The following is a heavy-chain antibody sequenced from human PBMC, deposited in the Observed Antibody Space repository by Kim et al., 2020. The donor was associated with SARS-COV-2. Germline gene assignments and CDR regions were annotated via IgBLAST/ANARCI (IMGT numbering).Heavy chain of an antibody. D-gene: IGHD1-26*01. CDR1: GFAFSNYW. V-gene: IGHV3-7*01. J-gene: IGHJ5*02. Sequence: GGSLRLSCAASGFAFSNYWMTWVRQAPGKGLEWVANIKQDGSVKNYVDSVKGRFTISRDNAQNSLFVQMNSLRAEDTAVYYCGRGGSSNGAWGQGTLVTVSS. CDR2: IKQDGSVK. CDR3: GRGGSSNGA.